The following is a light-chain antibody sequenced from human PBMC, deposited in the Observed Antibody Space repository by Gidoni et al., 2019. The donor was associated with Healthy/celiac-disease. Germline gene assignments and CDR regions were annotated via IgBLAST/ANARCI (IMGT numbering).Light chain of an antibody. CDR3: QQRSNWPPPIT. Sequence: EIVLTRSPATLSLSPGERATLSCRASQSVSSYLAWYQQKPGQALRLLIYDASNRATGIPARFSGSGSGTDFTLTISSLEPEDFAVYYCQQRSNWPPPITFGQGTRLEIK. CDR2: DAS. CDR1: QSVSSY. J-gene: IGKJ5*01. V-gene: IGKV3-11*01.